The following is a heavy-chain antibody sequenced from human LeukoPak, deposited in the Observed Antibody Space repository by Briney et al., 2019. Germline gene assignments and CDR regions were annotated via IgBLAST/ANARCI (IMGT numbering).Heavy chain of an antibody. J-gene: IGHJ4*02. D-gene: IGHD5-18*01. V-gene: IGHV4-4*07. CDR1: GGSISSYY. CDR3: ARGRRGYSYGYLIH. CDR2: IYTSGST. Sequence: SETLSLTCTVSGGSISSYYWSWIRQPAGKGLEWIGRIYTSGSTNYNPSLKSRVTISVDTSNNQFSLKLSSVTAADTAVYYCARGRRGYSYGYLIHWGQGTLVTVSS.